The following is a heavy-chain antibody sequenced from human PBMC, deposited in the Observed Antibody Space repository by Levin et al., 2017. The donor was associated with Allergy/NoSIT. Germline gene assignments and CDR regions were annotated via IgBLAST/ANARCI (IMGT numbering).Heavy chain of an antibody. Sequence: GESLKISCAASGFTFSSYSMNWVRQAPGKGLEWVSSISSSSSYIYYADSVKGRFTISRDNAKNSLYLQMNSLRAEDTAVYYCASLYLVATFGVMVQGVNDYWGQGTLVTVSS. CDR2: ISSSSSYI. CDR1: GFTFSSYS. D-gene: IGHD3-10*01. V-gene: IGHV3-21*01. J-gene: IGHJ4*02. CDR3: ASLYLVATFGVMVQGVNDY.